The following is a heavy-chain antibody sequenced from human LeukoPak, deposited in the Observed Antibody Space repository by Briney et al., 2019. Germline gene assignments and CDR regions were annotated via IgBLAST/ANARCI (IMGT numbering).Heavy chain of an antibody. CDR2: IIPIFGTA. CDR1: GGTFSSYA. Sequence: GASAKVSCKASGGTFSSYAISWVRQAPGQGLEWMGGIIPIFGTANYAQRFQGRVTITADESTSTAYMELSSLRSEDTAVYYCARDGSGSYYDYYYYMDVWGKGTTVTVSS. D-gene: IGHD1-26*01. J-gene: IGHJ6*03. V-gene: IGHV1-69*13. CDR3: ARDGSGSYYDYYYYMDV.